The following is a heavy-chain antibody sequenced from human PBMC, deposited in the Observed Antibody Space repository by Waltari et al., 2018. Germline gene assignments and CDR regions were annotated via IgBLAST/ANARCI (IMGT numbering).Heavy chain of an antibody. CDR3: ATAYCGGDCYSGYYYYYGMDV. D-gene: IGHD2-21*02. J-gene: IGHJ6*02. CDR2: FDPEDGET. Sequence: QVQLVQSGAEVKKPGASVKVSCKVSGYTLTELSMHWVRQAPGKGLEWMGGFDPEDGETIYAQKFQGRGTMTEDTSTDTAYMELSSLRSEDTAVYYCATAYCGGDCYSGYYYYYGMDVWGQGTTVTVSS. V-gene: IGHV1-24*01. CDR1: GYTLTELS.